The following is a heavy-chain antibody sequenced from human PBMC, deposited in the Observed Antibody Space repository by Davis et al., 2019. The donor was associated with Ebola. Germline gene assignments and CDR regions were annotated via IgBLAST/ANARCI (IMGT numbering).Heavy chain of an antibody. D-gene: IGHD6-19*01. J-gene: IGHJ5*02. CDR3: AKDLDSSGWFNWFDP. Sequence: GGSLRLSCAASGFTFSSYGMHWVRQAPGKGLEWVAVISSDVSNKYYADSVKGRFTISRDNSKNTLYLQMNSLRAEDTAVYYCAKDLDSSGWFNWFDPWGQGTLVTVSS. CDR2: ISSDVSNK. CDR1: GFTFSSYG. V-gene: IGHV3-30*18.